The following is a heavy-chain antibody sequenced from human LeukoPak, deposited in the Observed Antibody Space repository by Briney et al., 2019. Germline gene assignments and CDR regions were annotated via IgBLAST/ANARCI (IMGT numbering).Heavy chain of an antibody. Sequence: PGGSLRLSCATSGFTFNNYGIHWVRQAPGKGLEGVAFIRFDGSNLYYADSVKGRFTISRDNSKNTLYLQMNSLRVEDTAVYYCARDRYYYDSSGSSGDWFDPWGQGTLVTVSS. CDR3: ARDRYYYDSSGSSGDWFDP. V-gene: IGHV3-30*02. D-gene: IGHD3-22*01. J-gene: IGHJ5*02. CDR1: GFTFNNYG. CDR2: IRFDGSNL.